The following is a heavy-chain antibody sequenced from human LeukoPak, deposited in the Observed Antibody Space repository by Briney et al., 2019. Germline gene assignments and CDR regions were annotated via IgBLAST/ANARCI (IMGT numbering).Heavy chain of an antibody. CDR1: GYTFTSYG. CDR2: INGYNGNT. J-gene: IGHJ6*02. D-gene: IGHD4-11*01. V-gene: IGHV1-18*01. CDR3: VRDSNPILHGMDV. Sequence: GASVKVSRKASGYTFTSYGISWVRQAPGQGLEWMGWINGYNGNTRYARKFQGRVTMTTDTSTSTAYMELKSLRSDDTGLFYCVRDSNPILHGMDVWGQGTTVTVSS.